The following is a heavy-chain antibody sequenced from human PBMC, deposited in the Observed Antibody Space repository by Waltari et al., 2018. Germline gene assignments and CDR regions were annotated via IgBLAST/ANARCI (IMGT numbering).Heavy chain of an antibody. Sequence: GPSLLKPSETLSIICTVSGGSISGFYWSWVRQPPGKGLDWIGYIYYTGSTNLNPSLKSRVTMSVDTSKNQFSLKLSSVTAADTAFYYCARGGGGDWEWFDPWGQGTLVTVS. V-gene: IGHV4-59*01. D-gene: IGHD2-21*02. CDR1: GGSISGFY. CDR3: ARGGGGDWEWFDP. J-gene: IGHJ5*02. CDR2: IYYTGST.